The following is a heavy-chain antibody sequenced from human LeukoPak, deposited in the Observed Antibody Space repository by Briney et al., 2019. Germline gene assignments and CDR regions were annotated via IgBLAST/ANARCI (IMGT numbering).Heavy chain of an antibody. J-gene: IGHJ4*02. Sequence: ASVKVSCKASGYTFTGYYMHWVRQAPGQGLEWMGWINPNSGGTNYAQKFQGRVTMTRDTSISTAYMELSRLRSDDTAVYYCARGAMVRGVIITWDYFEYSGEGNLVTVSS. CDR2: INPNSGGT. CDR1: GYTFTGYY. V-gene: IGHV1-2*02. CDR3: ARGAMVRGVIITWDYFEY. D-gene: IGHD3-10*01.